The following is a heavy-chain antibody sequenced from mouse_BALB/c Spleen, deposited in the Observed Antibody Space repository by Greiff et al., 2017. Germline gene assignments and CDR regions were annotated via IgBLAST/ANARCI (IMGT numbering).Heavy chain of an antibody. J-gene: IGHJ3*01. D-gene: IGHD3-1*01. V-gene: IGHV10-1*02. Sequence: EVQRVESGGGLVQPKGSLKLSCAASGFTFNTYAMNWVRQAPGKGLEWVARIRSKSNNYATYYADSVKDRFTISRDDSQSMLYLQMNNLKTEDTAMYYCVRQRDAWFAYWGQGTLVTVSA. CDR1: GFTFNTYA. CDR3: VRQRDAWFAY. CDR2: IRSKSNNYAT.